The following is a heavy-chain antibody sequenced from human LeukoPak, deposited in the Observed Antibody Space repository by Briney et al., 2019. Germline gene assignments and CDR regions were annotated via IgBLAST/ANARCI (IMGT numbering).Heavy chain of an antibody. D-gene: IGHD2-8*02. CDR2: ISHSGRT. J-gene: IGHJ4*02. CDR3: ARHEERFLVRFFDY. Sequence: PSETLSLTCAVSGFSINTSYFWGWIRRPPGKGLEWIGTISHSGRTFYNPSLRTRVTISLDTSKNLFSLNLTSMTVPHTAVYYCARHEERFLVRFFDYWGQGTLVTVSS. CDR1: GFSINTSYF. V-gene: IGHV4-38-2*01.